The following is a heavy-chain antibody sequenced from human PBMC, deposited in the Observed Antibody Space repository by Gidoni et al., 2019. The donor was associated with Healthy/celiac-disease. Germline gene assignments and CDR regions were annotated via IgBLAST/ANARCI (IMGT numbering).Heavy chain of an antibody. D-gene: IGHD1-7*01. CDR1: GVTFSNAW. Sequence: VQMVAPAGDRMKRGMSRRRSCAAAGVTFSNAWMSWVRQAPGKGLEWVGRIKSKTDGGTTDYAAPVKGRFTISRDDSKNTLYLQMNSLKTEDTAVYYCTSHWNYPNWFDPWGQGTLVTVSS. CDR2: IKSKTDGGTT. CDR3: TSHWNYPNWFDP. J-gene: IGHJ5*02. V-gene: IGHV3-15*01.